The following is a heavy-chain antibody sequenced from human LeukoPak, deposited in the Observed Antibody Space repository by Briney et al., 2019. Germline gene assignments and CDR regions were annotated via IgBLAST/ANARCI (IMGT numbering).Heavy chain of an antibody. CDR1: GGSISSGGYY. J-gene: IGHJ5*02. V-gene: IGHV4-31*03. Sequence: SQTLSLTCTVSGGSISSGGYYWSWIRQHPGKGLEWIGYIYYRGSTYYNPSLKSRVTISVDTSKNQFSLKLSSVTAADTAVYYCARAVTVPRVKYNWFDPWGQGTLVTVSS. CDR3: ARAVTVPRVKYNWFDP. CDR2: IYYRGST. D-gene: IGHD4-17*01.